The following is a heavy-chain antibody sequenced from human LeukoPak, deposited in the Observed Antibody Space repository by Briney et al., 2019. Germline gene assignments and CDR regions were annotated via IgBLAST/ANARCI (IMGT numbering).Heavy chain of an antibody. J-gene: IGHJ4*02. CDR1: GFTFDDYA. CDR3: AKDFGYDSSGSVVD. V-gene: IGHV3-9*01. CDR2: ISWNSGSI. D-gene: IGHD3-22*01. Sequence: GGSPRLSCAASGFTFDDYAMHWVRQAPGKGLEWVSGISWNSGSIGYADSVKGRFTISRDNAKNSLYLQMNSLRAEDTALYYCAKDFGYDSSGSVVDWGQGTLVTVSS.